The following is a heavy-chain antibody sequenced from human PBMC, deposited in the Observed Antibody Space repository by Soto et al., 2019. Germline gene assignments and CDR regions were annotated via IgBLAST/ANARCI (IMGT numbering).Heavy chain of an antibody. Sequence: EVQLLESGGNLVQPGGSLGLSCAGSGFPFSTYAVSWVRQTPGKGLEWVSAISPTGGSTYYAASVRGRFTISRDNSKNTVFLQMSGLRAEDTAIYYCAKAKRGILPTTTGGLDYWGQGTVLSVSS. V-gene: IGHV3-23*01. CDR2: ISPTGGST. CDR3: AKAKRGILPTTTGGLDY. J-gene: IGHJ4*02. CDR1: GFPFSTYA. D-gene: IGHD4-4*01.